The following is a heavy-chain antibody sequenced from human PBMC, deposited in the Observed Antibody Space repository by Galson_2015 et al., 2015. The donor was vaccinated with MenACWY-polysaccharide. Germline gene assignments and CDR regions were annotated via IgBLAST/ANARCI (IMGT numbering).Heavy chain of an antibody. D-gene: IGHD5-18*01. CDR3: ARFGYSYGIDY. CDR1: GYTFTSYD. V-gene: IGHV1-8*01. CDR2: MSPNSGNT. Sequence: SVKVSCKASGYTFTSYDINWVRQATGQGLERVGWMSPNSGNTGYAQNFQGRFTISRDNAKNSLYLQMNSLRAEDTAVYYCARFGYSYGIDYWGQGALVTVSS. J-gene: IGHJ4*02.